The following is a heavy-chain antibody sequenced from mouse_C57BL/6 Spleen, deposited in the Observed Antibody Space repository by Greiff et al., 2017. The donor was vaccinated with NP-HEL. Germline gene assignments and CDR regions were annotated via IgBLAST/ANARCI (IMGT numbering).Heavy chain of an antibody. J-gene: IGHJ2*01. CDR2: IYPGDGDT. D-gene: IGHD4-1*01. CDR1: GYAFSSYW. Sequence: VQLQQSGAELVKPGASVKISCKASGYAFSSYWMNWVKQRPGKGLEWIGQIYPGDGDTNYNGKFKGKATLTADKSSSTAYMQLSSLTSEDSAVYFCARWGTGYPFDYWGQGTTLTVSS. CDR3: ARWGTGYPFDY. V-gene: IGHV1-80*01.